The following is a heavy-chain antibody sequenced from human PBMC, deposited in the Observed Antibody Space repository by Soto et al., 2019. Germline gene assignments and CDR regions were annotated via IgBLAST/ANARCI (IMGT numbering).Heavy chain of an antibody. CDR3: ARESGENWTYEAH. CDR2: TTVNGNT. J-gene: IGHJ1*01. D-gene: IGHD1-7*01. CDR1: GAYVSDFS. V-gene: IGHV4-4*07. Sequence: QVQQLESGPGLVKPWDTLSLTCTVSGAYVSDFSWSWIRQPAGKGLEWIGRTTVNGNTQYTPSFRSRLTMSLDTSRDQFSLNLQPATAADTALYYCARESGENWTYEAHWGQGTLVTVSS.